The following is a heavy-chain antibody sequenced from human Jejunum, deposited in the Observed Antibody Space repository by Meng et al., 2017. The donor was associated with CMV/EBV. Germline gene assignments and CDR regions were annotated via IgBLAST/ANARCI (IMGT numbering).Heavy chain of an antibody. CDR1: GFSFGDYA. CDR3: ARDLQLST. CDR2: ITSSSGTI. V-gene: IGHV3-48*03. D-gene: IGHD5-18*01. J-gene: IGHJ5*02. Sequence: LSCTASGFSFGDYAMSWVRQAPGKGLEWVSSITSSSGTIYYADSVKGRFTIFRDNAKNSLHLQMNSLRADDTAVYYCARDLQLSTWGQGTLVTVSS.